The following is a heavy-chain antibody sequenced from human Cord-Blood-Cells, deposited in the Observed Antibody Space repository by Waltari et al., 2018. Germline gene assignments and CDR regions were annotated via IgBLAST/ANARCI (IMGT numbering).Heavy chain of an antibody. Sequence: QVQLVESGGGVVQPGRSLRLPCAASGFTFSSYGMHWVRQAPGTGLEWVAVIWYDGSNKYYADSVKGRFTISRDNSKNTLYLQMNSLRAEDTAVYYCARDGGTICSGGSCYGDAFDIWGQGTMVTVSS. CDR2: IWYDGSNK. J-gene: IGHJ3*02. V-gene: IGHV3-33*01. D-gene: IGHD2-15*01. CDR3: ARDGGTICSGGSCYGDAFDI. CDR1: GFTFSSYG.